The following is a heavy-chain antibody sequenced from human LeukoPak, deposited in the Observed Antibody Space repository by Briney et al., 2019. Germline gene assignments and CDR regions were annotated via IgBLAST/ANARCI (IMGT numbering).Heavy chain of an antibody. J-gene: IGHJ4*02. D-gene: IGHD5-24*01. CDR1: GGSFSGYY. CDR3: ARHKNRYKAPDY. CDR2: INHSGST. V-gene: IGHV4-34*01. Sequence: SETLSLTCAVYGGSFSGYYWSWIRQPPGKGLEWIGEINHSGSTNYNPSLKSRVTISVDTSKIQFSLKLSSVTAADTAVYYCARHKNRYKAPDYWGQGTLVTVSS.